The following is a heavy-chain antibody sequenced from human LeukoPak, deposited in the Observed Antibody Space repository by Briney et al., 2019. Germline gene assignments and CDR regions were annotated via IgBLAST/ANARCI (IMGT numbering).Heavy chain of an antibody. CDR3: ARDRGYYGMDV. V-gene: IGHV4-31*03. D-gene: IGHD5-24*01. J-gene: IGHJ6*02. Sequence: PSQTLSLTCSVSGGSISRSDHYWSWIRQHPGKGLEWIGYIYYSGSTYYNPSLKSRVTISVDTSKNQFSLKLCSVTAADTAVYYCARDRGYYGMDVWGQRTTVTVSS. CDR2: IYYSGST. CDR1: GGSISRSDHY.